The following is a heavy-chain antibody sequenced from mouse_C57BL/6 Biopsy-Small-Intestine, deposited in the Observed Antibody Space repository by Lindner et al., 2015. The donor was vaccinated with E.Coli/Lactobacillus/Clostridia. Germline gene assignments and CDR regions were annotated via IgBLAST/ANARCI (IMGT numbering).Heavy chain of an antibody. Sequence: VQLQESGPELVKPGASVKISCKASGYAFSSYWMNWVKQRPGKGLEWIGQIYPGDGDTNYNGKFKGKATLTADKSPSTAYMQLSSLTSEDSAVYFCARSPSPYFDYWGQGTTLTVSS. CDR2: IYPGDGDT. CDR1: GYAFSSYW. CDR3: ARSPSPYFDY. D-gene: IGHD6-1*01. V-gene: IGHV1-80*01. J-gene: IGHJ2*01.